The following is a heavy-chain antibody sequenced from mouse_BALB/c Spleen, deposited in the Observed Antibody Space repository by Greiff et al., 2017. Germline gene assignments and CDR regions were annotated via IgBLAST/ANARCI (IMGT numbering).Heavy chain of an antibody. CDR1: GYAFTNYL. Sequence: QVQLQQSGAELVRPGTSVKVSCKASGYAFTNYLIEWVKQRPGQGLEWIGVINPGSGGTNYNEKFKGKATLTADKSSSTAYMQLSSLTSDDSAVYFCARGARAKAMDYWGQGTSVTVSS. CDR3: ARGARAKAMDY. D-gene: IGHD3-1*01. J-gene: IGHJ4*01. V-gene: IGHV1-54*03. CDR2: INPGSGGT.